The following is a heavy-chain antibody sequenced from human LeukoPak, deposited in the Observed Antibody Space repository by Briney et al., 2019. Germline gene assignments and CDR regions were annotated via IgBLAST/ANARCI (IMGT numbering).Heavy chain of an antibody. V-gene: IGHV1-69*04. CDR2: IIPILGIA. J-gene: IGHJ4*02. CDR3: ARGIPYGNYDFDY. CDR1: GYTFTSYA. D-gene: IGHD4-11*01. Sequence: GASVKVSCKASGYTFTSYAISWVRQAPGQGLEWMGRIIPILGIANYAQKFQGRVTITADKSTGTAYMELSSLRSEDTAVYYCARGIPYGNYDFDYWGQGTLVTVSS.